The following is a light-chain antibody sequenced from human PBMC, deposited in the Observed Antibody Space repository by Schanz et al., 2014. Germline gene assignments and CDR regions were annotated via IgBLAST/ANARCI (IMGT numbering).Light chain of an antibody. CDR1: QSVSNNF. Sequence: EIVLTQSPATLSLSPGERATLSCGASQSVSNNFLAWYQQKPGLAPRLLIYDASRRATGIPDRFSGSGSGTDFTLTISRLEPEDFAIYYCQQRISWPPGFGQGTRLEIK. V-gene: IGKV3D-20*02. J-gene: IGKJ5*01. CDR3: QQRISWPPG. CDR2: DAS.